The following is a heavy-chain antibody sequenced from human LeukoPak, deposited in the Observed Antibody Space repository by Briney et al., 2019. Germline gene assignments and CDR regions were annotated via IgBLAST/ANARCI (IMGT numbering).Heavy chain of an antibody. J-gene: IGHJ3*02. CDR1: GGSISTYY. CDR2: IYYSGST. D-gene: IGHD3-16*01. V-gene: IGHV4-59*01. Sequence: PSETLSLTCTVSGGSISTYYWSWIRQPPGKGLEWIGYIYYSGSTNYNPSLKSRVTISVDTSKNQFSLKLSSVTAADTAVYYCARASPLGDDAFDIWGQGTMVTVSS. CDR3: ARASPLGDDAFDI.